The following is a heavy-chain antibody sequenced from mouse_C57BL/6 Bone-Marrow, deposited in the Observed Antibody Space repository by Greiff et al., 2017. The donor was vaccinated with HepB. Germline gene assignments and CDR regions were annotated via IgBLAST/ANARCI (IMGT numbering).Heavy chain of an antibody. V-gene: IGHV8-8*01. J-gene: IGHJ3*01. D-gene: IGHD1-1*01. Sequence: QVQLKESGPGILQPSQTLSLTCSFSGFSLSTFGMGVGWIRQPSGKGLEWLAHIWWDDDKYYNPALKSRLTISKDTSKNQVFLKIANVDTADTATYYCARIDDYGSSYCPFFWGQGTLVTVSA. CDR3: ARIDDYGSSYCPFF. CDR1: GFSLSTFGMG. CDR2: IWWDDDK.